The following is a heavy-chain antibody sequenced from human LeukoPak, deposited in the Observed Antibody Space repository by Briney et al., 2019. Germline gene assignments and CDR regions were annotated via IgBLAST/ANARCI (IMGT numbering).Heavy chain of an antibody. CDR1: GFTFSSYG. V-gene: IGHV3-23*01. Sequence: GGSLRLSCAASGFTFSSYGMSWVRQAPGKGLEWVSTISGSGGSTYYADSVKGRFTISRDNSKNTLYLQMNSLRTEDTAVYYCARDPSLYCGGDCYSPDYWGQGTLVTVSS. D-gene: IGHD2-21*02. CDR3: ARDPSLYCGGDCYSPDY. CDR2: ISGSGGST. J-gene: IGHJ4*02.